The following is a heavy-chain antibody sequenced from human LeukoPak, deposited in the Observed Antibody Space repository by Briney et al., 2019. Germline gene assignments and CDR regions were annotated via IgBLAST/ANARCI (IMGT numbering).Heavy chain of an antibody. J-gene: IGHJ4*02. D-gene: IGHD3-16*01. CDR1: GGSISNYY. CDR3: ARWGSIAVAYFDY. CDR2: IYYTGST. V-gene: IGHV4-59*01. Sequence: PSETLSLTCTVSGGSISNYYWSWIRQPPGKGLEWIGYIYYTGSTNYNPSLTSRVNISLDTSKNQFSLNLTSVTAADTAVYYCARWGSIAVAYFDYWGQGTLVTVSS.